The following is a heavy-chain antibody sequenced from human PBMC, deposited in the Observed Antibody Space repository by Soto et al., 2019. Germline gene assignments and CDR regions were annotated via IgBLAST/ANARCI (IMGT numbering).Heavy chain of an antibody. V-gene: IGHV3-21*01. Sequence: GGSLRLSCAASGFTFSSYSMNWVRQAPGKGLEWVSSISSSSSYIYYADSVKGRFTISRDNAKNSLYLQMNSLRAEDTAVYYCARDQDPLEPSFDYYYYGMDVWGQGTTVTVSS. D-gene: IGHD1-1*01. CDR3: ARDQDPLEPSFDYYYYGMDV. CDR2: ISSSSSYI. J-gene: IGHJ6*02. CDR1: GFTFSSYS.